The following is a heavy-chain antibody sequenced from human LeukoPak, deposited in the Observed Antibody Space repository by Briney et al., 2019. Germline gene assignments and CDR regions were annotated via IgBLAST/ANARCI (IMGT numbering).Heavy chain of an antibody. Sequence: GGSLRLSCAAYGFTFSSYSMNWVRQAPGKGLEWVSSISSSSSYIYYADSVKGRFTISRDNAKNSLYLQMNSLRAEDTAVYYCARVSRGGGAFDIWGQGTMVTVSS. D-gene: IGHD3-16*01. CDR1: GFTFSSYS. CDR3: ARVSRGGGAFDI. J-gene: IGHJ3*02. CDR2: ISSSSSYI. V-gene: IGHV3-21*01.